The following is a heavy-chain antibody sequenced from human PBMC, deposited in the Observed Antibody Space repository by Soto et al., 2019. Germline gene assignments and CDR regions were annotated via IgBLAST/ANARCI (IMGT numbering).Heavy chain of an antibody. CDR3: AREGITGTQRSFDI. V-gene: IGHV1-2*04. CDR2: INPNSGGT. CDR1: GYTFTGYY. Sequence: ASVKVSCKASGYTFTGYYMHWVRQAPGQGLEWMGWINPNSGGTNYAQKFQGWVTMTRDTSISTAYMELSRLRSDDTAVYYCAREGITGTQRSFDIWGQGTMVPVSS. D-gene: IGHD1-7*01. J-gene: IGHJ3*02.